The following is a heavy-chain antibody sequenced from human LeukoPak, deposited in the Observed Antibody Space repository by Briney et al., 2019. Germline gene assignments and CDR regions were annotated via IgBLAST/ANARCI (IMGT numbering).Heavy chain of an antibody. Sequence: GGSLRLSCVASGFTFSSYAMSWVRQAPGKGLEWVSAISGGGGSTYYAASVKGRFSISRDNSKNTLYLQTNSLRAEDTAVYYCAKRQDSGSYYAAFDIWGQGTTVTVSS. CDR2: ISGGGGST. CDR1: GFTFSSYA. D-gene: IGHD1-26*01. V-gene: IGHV3-23*01. J-gene: IGHJ3*02. CDR3: AKRQDSGSYYAAFDI.